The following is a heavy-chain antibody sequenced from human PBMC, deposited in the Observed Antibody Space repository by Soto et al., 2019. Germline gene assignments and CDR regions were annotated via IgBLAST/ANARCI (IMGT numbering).Heavy chain of an antibody. Sequence: PGGSLRLSCAASGFPFSIYAMSWVRQSPGKGLEWVSAISVSDNSTYYADSVKGRFTISRDNFKNTLYLQMSSLRAEDTAVYYCAKSRYSDISCDFFDYWCQGRMVTFSS. CDR1: GFPFSIYA. CDR3: AKSRYSDISCDFFDY. V-gene: IGHV3-23*01. D-gene: IGHD3-22*01. CDR2: ISVSDNST. J-gene: IGHJ4*02.